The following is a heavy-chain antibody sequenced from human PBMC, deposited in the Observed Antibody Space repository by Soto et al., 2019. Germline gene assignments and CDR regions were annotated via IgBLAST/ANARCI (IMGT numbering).Heavy chain of an antibody. CDR1: GFTFSSYG. CDR3: AKLGQGRAVAGAFDI. CDR2: ISYDVSNK. J-gene: IGHJ3*02. D-gene: IGHD6-19*01. Sequence: GSLRLSCAASGFTFSSYGMHWVRQAPGKGLEWVAVISYDVSNKYYADSVKGRFTISRDNSKNTLYLQMNSLRAEDTAVYYCAKLGQGRAVAGAFDIWGQGTMVTVSS. V-gene: IGHV3-30*18.